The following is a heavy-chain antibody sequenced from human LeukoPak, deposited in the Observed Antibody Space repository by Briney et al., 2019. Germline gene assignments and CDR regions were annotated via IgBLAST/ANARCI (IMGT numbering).Heavy chain of an antibody. D-gene: IGHD6-25*01. CDR3: AREERQGTGWTFDY. CDR2: INHSGST. V-gene: IGHV4-34*01. Sequence: SETLSLTCAVYGGSFSGYYWSWIRQPLGKGLEWIGEINHSGSTNYNPSLKSRVTISVDTSKNQFSLKLSSVTAADTAVYYCAREERQGTGWTFDYWGQGTLVTVSS. CDR1: GGSFSGYY. J-gene: IGHJ4*02.